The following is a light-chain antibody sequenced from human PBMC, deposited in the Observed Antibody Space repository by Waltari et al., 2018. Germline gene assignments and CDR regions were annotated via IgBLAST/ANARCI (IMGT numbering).Light chain of an antibody. CDR2: WAS. J-gene: IGKJ1*01. V-gene: IGKV4-1*01. CDR3: QQYYRSRT. Sequence: DSVITLSPDSLAVSLGERATIDCKSSQSVFYRSDNKNYLAWYQHKPGQPPTLLFYWASTRESVVPDRFSASGSGTDFTLTINNLQAEDVAVYYCQQYYRSRTFGQGTKVEIK. CDR1: QSVFYRSDNKNY.